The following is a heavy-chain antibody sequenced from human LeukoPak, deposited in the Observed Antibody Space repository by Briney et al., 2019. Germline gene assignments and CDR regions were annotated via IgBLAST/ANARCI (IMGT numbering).Heavy chain of an antibody. CDR3: AREAITIFGVVRTQTTTSPHLFDP. J-gene: IGHJ5*02. D-gene: IGHD3-3*01. V-gene: IGHV1-18*01. Sequence: ASVKVSCKASGYTFTSYGISWVRQAPGQGLEWMGWISAYNGNTNYAQKFQGRVTMTRDMSTSTVYMELSSLRSDDTAVYYCAREAITIFGVVRTQTTTSPHLFDPWGQGTLVTVSS. CDR1: GYTFTSYG. CDR2: ISAYNGNT.